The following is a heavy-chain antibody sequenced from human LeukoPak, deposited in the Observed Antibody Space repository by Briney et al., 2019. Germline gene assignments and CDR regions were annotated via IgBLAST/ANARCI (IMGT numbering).Heavy chain of an antibody. V-gene: IGHV3-13*01. D-gene: IGHD3-16*02. CDR3: TREWRGIASHYSGMDV. CDR1: GFSVSTFD. Sequence: PGGSLRLSCVASGFSVSTFDMYWVRQAAGGGLEWVAAVGTNHDTLYLGSVKGRFTISRENAKNSLSLEISYLTVEDTAVYYCTREWRGIASHYSGMDVWGQGTAVIVSS. J-gene: IGHJ6*02. CDR2: VGTNHDT.